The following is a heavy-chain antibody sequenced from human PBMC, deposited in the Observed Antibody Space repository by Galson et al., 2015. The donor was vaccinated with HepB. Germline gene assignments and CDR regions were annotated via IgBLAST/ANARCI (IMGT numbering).Heavy chain of an antibody. Sequence: SVNVSCKASGGGVGKNHFNWVRHAPGHGLEWIGIIFPALDTTKSAQKFQGSVPITEDTSTRTAYMELSSLRSDDTALYYCARSHYYDSSPFDSWGQGTLVTVSS. CDR1: GGGVGKNH. CDR3: ARSHYYDSSPFDS. V-gene: IGHV1-69*08. J-gene: IGHJ4*02. CDR2: IFPALDTT. D-gene: IGHD3-22*01.